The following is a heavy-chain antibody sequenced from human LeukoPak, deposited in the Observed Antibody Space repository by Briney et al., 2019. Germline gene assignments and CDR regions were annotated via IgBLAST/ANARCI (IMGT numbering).Heavy chain of an antibody. J-gene: IGHJ4*02. V-gene: IGHV3-49*03. D-gene: IGHD1-1*01. CDR3: TRDRGAYNLYDY. Sequence: GGSLRLSCAASGFTFSSYAMSWIRQAPGKGLEWVVFIRSKAYGETADYAASVKGRFTISRDDSKAIAYLQMNSLKTEDTAVYHCTRDRGAYNLYDYWGQGTLVTVSS. CDR1: GFTFSSYA. CDR2: IRSKAYGETA.